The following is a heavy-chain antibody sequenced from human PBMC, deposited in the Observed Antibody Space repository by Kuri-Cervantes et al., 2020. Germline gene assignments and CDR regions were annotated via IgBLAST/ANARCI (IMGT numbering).Heavy chain of an antibody. CDR3: ARLPWRYCSGGSCLDNWFEP. Sequence: ASVKVSCKASGYTFTSYAMHWVRQAPGQRLEWMGWINAGNGNTKYSQKFQGRVTITRDTSASTAYMELSSLRSEDTAVYYCARLPWRYCSGGSCLDNWFEPWGQGTLVTVSS. V-gene: IGHV1-3*01. J-gene: IGHJ5*02. CDR2: INAGNGNT. CDR1: GYTFTSYA. D-gene: IGHD2-15*01.